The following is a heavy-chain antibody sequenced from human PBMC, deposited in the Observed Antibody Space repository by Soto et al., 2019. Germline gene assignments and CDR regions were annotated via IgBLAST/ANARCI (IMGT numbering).Heavy chain of an antibody. CDR1: VFTFSSYS. CDR3: ARERGSCFEY. V-gene: IGHV3-21*01. Sequence: GGSLRLSCAASVFTFSSYSMNWVRQAPGKGLEWVSSISSSSSYIYYADSVKGRFTISRDNAKNSLYLQMNSLRAEDTAVYYCARERGSCFEYWGQGTMVTVSS. CDR2: ISSSSSYI. D-gene: IGHD2-15*01. J-gene: IGHJ4*02.